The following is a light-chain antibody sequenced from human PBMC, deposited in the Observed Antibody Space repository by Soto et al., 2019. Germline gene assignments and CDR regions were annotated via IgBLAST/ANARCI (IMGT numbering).Light chain of an antibody. CDR3: HQYYTSPWA. Sequence: DIQLTQSPSSLSASVGDEVTITCRASQGISHYLTWYQQKPGRAPTLLIYGVSTLQSGVPPRFSGGGSATEFTLTISNLQLEDFATYYCHQYYTSPWAFGQGTRVEIK. CDR1: QGISHY. V-gene: IGKV1-39*01. CDR2: GVS. J-gene: IGKJ1*01.